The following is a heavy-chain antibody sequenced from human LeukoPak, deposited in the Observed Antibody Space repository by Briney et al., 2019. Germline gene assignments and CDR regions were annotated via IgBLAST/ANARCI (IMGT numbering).Heavy chain of an antibody. CDR1: GGTFSSYA. D-gene: IGHD3-22*01. Sequence: SVKVSCKASGGTFSSYAISWVRQAPGQGLEWMGGIIPIFGTANYAQKFQGRVTITADESTSTAYMELSSLRSEDTAVYYCARENGADYHDSSGIDYWGQGTLVTVSS. CDR3: ARENGADYHDSSGIDY. J-gene: IGHJ4*02. CDR2: IIPIFGTA. V-gene: IGHV1-69*13.